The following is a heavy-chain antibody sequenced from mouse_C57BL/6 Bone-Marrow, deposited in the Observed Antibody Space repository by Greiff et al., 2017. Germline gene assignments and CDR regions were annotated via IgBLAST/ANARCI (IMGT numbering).Heavy chain of an antibody. CDR3: AMGQLRLYAMDY. CDR1: GYTFTSYW. CDR2: IHPSDSDT. V-gene: IGHV1-74*01. Sequence: QVQLKQPGAELVKPGASVKVSCKASGYTFTSYWMHWVKQRPGQGLEWIGRIHPSDSDTNYNQKFKGKATLTVDKSSSTAYMQLSSLTSEDSAVYYCAMGQLRLYAMDYWGQGTSVTVSS. D-gene: IGHD3-2*02. J-gene: IGHJ4*01.